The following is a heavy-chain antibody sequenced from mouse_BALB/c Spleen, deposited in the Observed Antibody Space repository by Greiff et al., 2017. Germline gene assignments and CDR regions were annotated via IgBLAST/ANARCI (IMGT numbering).Heavy chain of an antibody. J-gene: IGHJ2*01. D-gene: IGHD1-1*01. Sequence: QVQLQQSGAELMKPGASVKISCKATGYTFSSYWIEWVKQRPGHGLEWIGEILPGSGSTNYNETFKGKATLTADTSSSTAYMQLSSLTSEDSAVYFCGISLITTVVAPDYWGQGTTLTVSS. CDR1: GYTFSSYW. V-gene: IGHV1-9*01. CDR3: GISLITTVVAPDY. CDR2: ILPGSGST.